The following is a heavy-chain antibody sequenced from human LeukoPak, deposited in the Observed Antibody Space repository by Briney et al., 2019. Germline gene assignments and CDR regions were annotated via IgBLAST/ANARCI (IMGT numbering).Heavy chain of an antibody. J-gene: IGHJ4*02. Sequence: SETLSLTCAVYGGSFSGYYWSWIRQPPGKGLEWIGEINHSGSTNYNPSLKSRVTISVDTSKNQFSLKLSSVTAADTAVYYCARRIAAAGDFDYWGQGTLVTVSS. CDR1: GGSFSGYY. CDR3: ARRIAAAGDFDY. V-gene: IGHV4-34*01. CDR2: INHSGST. D-gene: IGHD6-13*01.